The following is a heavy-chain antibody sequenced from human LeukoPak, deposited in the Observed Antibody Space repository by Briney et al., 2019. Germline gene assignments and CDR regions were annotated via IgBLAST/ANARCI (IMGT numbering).Heavy chain of an antibody. CDR3: AKDHRSSSWDWAYYFDY. CDR1: GFTFSSYA. Sequence: GGSLRLSCAASGFTFSSYAMSWVRQAPGKGLEWVSAISGSGGSTYYADSVKGRFTISRDNSKNTLYLQMNSLRAEDTAVYYCAKDHRSSSWDWAYYFDYWGQGTLVTVSS. D-gene: IGHD6-13*01. CDR2: ISGSGGST. V-gene: IGHV3-23*01. J-gene: IGHJ4*02.